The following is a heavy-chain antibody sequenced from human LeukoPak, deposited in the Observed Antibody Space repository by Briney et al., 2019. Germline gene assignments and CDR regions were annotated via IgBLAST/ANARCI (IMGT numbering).Heavy chain of an antibody. D-gene: IGHD3-22*01. CDR1: GYTFTGYY. V-gene: IGHV1-2*02. J-gene: IGHJ3*02. CDR3: ARESTYYDSTDYYQGDAFDI. Sequence: ASVKVSCKASGYTFTGYYMHWVRQAPGQGLEWMGWINPNSGGTKYAQKFQGRVTMTRDTSISTAYMELSSLRSDDTAVYYCARESTYYDSTDYYQGDAFDIWGQGTMVTVSS. CDR2: INPNSGGT.